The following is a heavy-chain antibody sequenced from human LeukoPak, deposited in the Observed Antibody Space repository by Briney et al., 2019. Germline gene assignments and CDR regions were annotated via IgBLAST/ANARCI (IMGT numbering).Heavy chain of an antibody. J-gene: IGHJ2*01. CDR2: IDPSDSYI. CDR1: GYSFTSYW. D-gene: IGHD2-2*01. Sequence: GEALKISCKGSGYSFTSYWISWVRQMPGKGLEWMGRIDPSDSYINYSPSFQGNVTISADKSIRTAYLQWSSLKASDTAMYYCARHIDVQMPWRFDLWGRGALVTV. CDR3: ARHIDVQMPWRFDL. V-gene: IGHV5-10-1*01.